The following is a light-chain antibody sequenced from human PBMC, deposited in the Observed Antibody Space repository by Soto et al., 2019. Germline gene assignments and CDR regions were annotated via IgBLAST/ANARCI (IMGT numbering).Light chain of an antibody. CDR1: QSISSS. J-gene: IGKJ1*01. CDR2: DAS. V-gene: IGKV1-5*01. CDR3: QQYNSYSEGT. Sequence: IQMTQSPSTLSASLGDRVTITCRASQSISSSLAWYQQKPGKAPKPLIYDASSLESGVPSRFSGSGSGTEFTLTISSLQTEDFATYYCQQYNSYSEGTFGQGTKVDIK.